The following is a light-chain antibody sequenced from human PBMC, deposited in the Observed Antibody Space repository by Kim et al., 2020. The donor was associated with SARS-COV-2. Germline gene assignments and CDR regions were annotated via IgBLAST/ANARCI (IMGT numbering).Light chain of an antibody. CDR1: KLGDKY. V-gene: IGLV3-1*01. Sequence: SVSPVQTASITCSGDKLGDKYACWYQQKPGQSPVLVIYQGNKRPSGIPERFSGSNSGNTATLTISGTQAMDEADYYCQAWVTSTAVFGGGTQLTVL. CDR2: QGN. J-gene: IGLJ3*02. CDR3: QAWVTSTAV.